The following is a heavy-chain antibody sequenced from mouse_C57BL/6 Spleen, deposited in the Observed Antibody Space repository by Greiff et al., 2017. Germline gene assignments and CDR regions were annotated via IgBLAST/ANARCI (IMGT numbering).Heavy chain of an antibody. V-gene: IGHV5-17*01. CDR1: GFTFSDYG. CDR2: ISSGSSTI. J-gene: IGHJ4*01. CDR3: ARWSITTVVADYAMDY. D-gene: IGHD1-1*01. Sequence: EVKLVESGGGLVKPGGSLKLSCAASGFTFSDYGMHWVRQAPEKGLEWVAYISSGSSTIYYADTVKGRFTISRDNAKNTLFLQMTSLRSEDTAMYYCARWSITTVVADYAMDYWGQGTSVTVSS.